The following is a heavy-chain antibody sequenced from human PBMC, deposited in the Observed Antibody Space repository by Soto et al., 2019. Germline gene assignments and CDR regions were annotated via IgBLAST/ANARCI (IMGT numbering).Heavy chain of an antibody. V-gene: IGHV4-38-2*02. Sequence: PSETLSLTCAVSGYSISSGYYWGWIRQPPGKGPEWIGSIYHSGSTYYNPSLKSRVTISVDTSKNQFSLKLSSVTAADTAVYYCERDYGDYCGQGTLVTVS. D-gene: IGHD4-17*01. CDR1: GYSISSGYY. J-gene: IGHJ4*02. CDR3: ERDYGDY. CDR2: IYHSGST.